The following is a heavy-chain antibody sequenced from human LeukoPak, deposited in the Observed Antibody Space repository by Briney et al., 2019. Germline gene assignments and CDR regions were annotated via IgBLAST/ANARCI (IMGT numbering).Heavy chain of an antibody. CDR1: GGYIGSFY. CDR3: ARRAYSAAYWKHFDY. CDR2: IYYHENT. Sequence: SETLSLTYTVSGGYIGSFYWSWIRQPPGKGLEWIGSIYYHENTYYNSSLKSRVTISVDTSKNQFSLKLNSVTAADTAVYFCARRAYSAAYWKHFDYWGQGTLVTVSS. D-gene: IGHD1-1*01. V-gene: IGHV4-39*01. J-gene: IGHJ4*02.